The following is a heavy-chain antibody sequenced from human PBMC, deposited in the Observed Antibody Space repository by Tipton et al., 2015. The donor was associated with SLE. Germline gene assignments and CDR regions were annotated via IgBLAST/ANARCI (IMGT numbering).Heavy chain of an antibody. D-gene: IGHD2-8*02. CDR1: GFTFNDHA. CDR2: ISGSGATI. CDR3: ARDLVLGYFDY. J-gene: IGHJ4*02. V-gene: IGHV3-23*01. Sequence: SLRLSCAASGFTFNDHAMSWVRQAPGKGLEWVSSISGSGATIYYADSVKGRFTISRDNSKKTVYLQMNSLRAEDTAVYYCARDLVLGYFDYWGQGTLVTVSS.